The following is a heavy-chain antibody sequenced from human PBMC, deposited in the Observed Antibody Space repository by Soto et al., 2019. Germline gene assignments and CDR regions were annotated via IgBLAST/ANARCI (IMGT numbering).Heavy chain of an antibody. CDR1: GFTFDDYA. Sequence: EVQLVESGGGLVQPGRSLRLSCAASGFTFDDYALHWVRQVPGKGLEWVSGISWNSVAIHYAYAVKGRFTISRDNAKNPMYLQMNNLRGEDTALYYCAKATRLTDTGSDWGQGTLVTVSS. CDR3: AKATRLTDTGSD. J-gene: IGHJ4*02. V-gene: IGHV3-9*01. CDR2: ISWNSVAI. D-gene: IGHD2-8*02.